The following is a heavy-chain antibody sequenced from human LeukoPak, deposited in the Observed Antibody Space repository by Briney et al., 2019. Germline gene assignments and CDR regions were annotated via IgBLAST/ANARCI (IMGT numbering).Heavy chain of an antibody. CDR3: ARRPVNAYSFDS. J-gene: IGHJ4*02. D-gene: IGHD3-16*01. V-gene: IGHV3-53*01. Sequence: GGSLRLSCAASGFTVGDNYLSWVRQAPGKGLQWVSFINSGGYTSYADSVKGRFTISRDNSKNTLYLQLNNLRADDTAVYYCARRPVNAYSFDSWGQGTLVTVSS. CDR2: INSGGYT. CDR1: GFTVGDNY.